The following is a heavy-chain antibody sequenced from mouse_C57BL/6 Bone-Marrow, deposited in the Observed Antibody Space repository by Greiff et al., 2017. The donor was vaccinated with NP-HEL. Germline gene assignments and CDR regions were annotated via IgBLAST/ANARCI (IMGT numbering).Heavy chain of an antibody. CDR2: ISDGGSYT. J-gene: IGHJ4*01. Sequence: DVMLVESGGGLVKPGGSLKLSCAASGFTFSSYAMSWVRQTPEKRLEWVATISDGGSYTYYPDNVKGRFTISRDNAKNNLYLQMSHLKSEDTAMYYCSYYYGSKNYYAMDYWGQGTSITVSS. CDR3: SYYYGSKNYYAMDY. V-gene: IGHV5-4*03. D-gene: IGHD1-1*01. CDR1: GFTFSSYA.